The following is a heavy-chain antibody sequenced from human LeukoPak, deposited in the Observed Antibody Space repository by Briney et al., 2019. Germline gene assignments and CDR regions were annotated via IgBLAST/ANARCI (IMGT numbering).Heavy chain of an antibody. CDR1: GITFSSYE. D-gene: IGHD6-19*01. CDR2: ISTSGSTI. V-gene: IGHV3-48*03. CDR3: ASPQWLAF. Sequence: GGSLRLSCVVSGITFSSYEMNWVRQAPGKGLEWVSYISTSGSTIYYADSVKGRFTISRDDAKNSLYLQMNGLRAEDTAIYYCASPQWLAFWGQGTLVTVSS. J-gene: IGHJ4*02.